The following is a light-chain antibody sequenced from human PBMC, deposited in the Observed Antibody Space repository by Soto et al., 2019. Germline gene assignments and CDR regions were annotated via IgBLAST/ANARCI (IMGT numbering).Light chain of an antibody. CDR2: DAS. J-gene: IGKJ5*01. CDR1: QSVSSY. CDR3: QQRSNWPIT. Sequence: EIVLTQSPATLSLSPGERATLSGRASQSVSSYLAWYQQKPGQPPRLLIYDASNRATGIPARFSGSGSGTDFTLTISSLEPEDFAVYYCQQRSNWPITFGQGTRLEIK. V-gene: IGKV3-11*01.